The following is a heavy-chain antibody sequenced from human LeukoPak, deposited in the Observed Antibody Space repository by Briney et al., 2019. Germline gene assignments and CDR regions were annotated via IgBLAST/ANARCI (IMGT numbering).Heavy chain of an antibody. V-gene: IGHV4-59*01. CDR1: GGSISSYY. J-gene: IGHJ4*02. CDR2: MYNSGSA. Sequence: PSETLSLTRTVSGGSISSYYWSWIRQPPGKGLEWIGYMYNSGSANYNPSLKSRVTISVDTSKNQFSLKLSSVTAADTAVYYCAREGSSGPLDYWGQGTLVTVSS. CDR3: AREGSSGPLDY. D-gene: IGHD6-19*01.